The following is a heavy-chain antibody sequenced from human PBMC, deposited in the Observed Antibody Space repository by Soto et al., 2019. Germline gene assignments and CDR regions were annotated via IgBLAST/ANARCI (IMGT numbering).Heavy chain of an antibody. Sequence: SLKISCAASGFTFSSYGMHWVRQAPGKGLEWVAVISYDGSNKYYADSVKGRFTISRDNSKNTLYLQMNSLRAEDTAVYYCAKDTNYYDSSGYHDYWGQGTLVTVSS. CDR1: GFTFSSYG. CDR2: ISYDGSNK. V-gene: IGHV3-30*18. CDR3: AKDTNYYDSSGYHDY. D-gene: IGHD3-22*01. J-gene: IGHJ4*02.